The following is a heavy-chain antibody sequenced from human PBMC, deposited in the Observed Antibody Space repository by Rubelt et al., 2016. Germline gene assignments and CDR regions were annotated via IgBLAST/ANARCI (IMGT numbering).Heavy chain of an antibody. J-gene: IGHJ5*02. CDR1: GGTFSSYA. V-gene: IGHV1-69*04. CDR3: ARVIWGSGWSNNGFDP. CDR2: IIPILGIA. Sequence: LVQSGAEVKKPGSSVKVSCKASGGTFSSYAISWVRQAPGQGLEWMGRIIPILGIANYAQKFQGRVTITADKSTSTAYMELSSLRSADTAVYYCARVIWGSGWSNNGFDPWGQGTLVTVSS. D-gene: IGHD6-19*01.